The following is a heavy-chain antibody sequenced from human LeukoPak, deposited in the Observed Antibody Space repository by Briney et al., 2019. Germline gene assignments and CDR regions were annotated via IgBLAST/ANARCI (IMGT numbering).Heavy chain of an antibody. J-gene: IGHJ3*02. CDR2: SYSSGST. D-gene: IGHD4-17*01. CDR1: GGSVSGYY. Sequence: SETLSLXCTVSGGSVSGYYWRWIRQPPGKGLEWIGYSYSSGSTTYNPSLKSRVTISLDTSSNQFSLKLTSVTAADTAVYHCARGANHGDSGLDVFDIWGQGTMVTVSS. CDR3: ARGANHGDSGLDVFDI. V-gene: IGHV4-59*02.